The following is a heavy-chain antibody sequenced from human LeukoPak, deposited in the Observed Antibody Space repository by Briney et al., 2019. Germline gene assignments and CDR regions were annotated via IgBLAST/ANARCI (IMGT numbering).Heavy chain of an antibody. Sequence: PSETQSLTCTVSGGSISSGGYYWSWIRQHPGKGLEWIGYIYYSGSTYYNPSLKSRVTISVDTSKNQFSLKLSSVTAADTAVYYCARGMHSSEGYCGGDCPIGLDYWGQGTLVTVSS. J-gene: IGHJ4*02. V-gene: IGHV4-31*03. CDR1: GGSISSGGYY. CDR2: IYYSGST. D-gene: IGHD2-21*02. CDR3: ARGMHSSEGYCGGDCPIGLDY.